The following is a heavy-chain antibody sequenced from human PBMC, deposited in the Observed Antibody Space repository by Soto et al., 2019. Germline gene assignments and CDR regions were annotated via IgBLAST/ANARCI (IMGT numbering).Heavy chain of an antibody. CDR3: ARGRFRQTYFDP. J-gene: IGHJ5*02. V-gene: IGHV1-8*01. D-gene: IGHD3-16*01. Sequence: QVQLVQSGAEVKMPGASVKVSCKASGYIFAYYDVNWVRQAAGQGLEWMGWMNAHTGNTGYAQNFQGRVAMTRDTSINPAYMELSSLTFEDMAIYYCARGRFRQTYFDPWGQGTLVTVSS. CDR2: MNAHTGNT. CDR1: GYIFAYYD.